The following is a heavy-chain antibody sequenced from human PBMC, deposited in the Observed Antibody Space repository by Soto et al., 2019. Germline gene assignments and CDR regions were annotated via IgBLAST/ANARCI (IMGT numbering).Heavy chain of an antibody. CDR3: ARERDSFDY. D-gene: IGHD3-22*01. V-gene: IGHV1-46*01. CDR2: VNAGDGSA. J-gene: IGHJ4*02. CDR1: GFTFTLHY. Sequence: QVQLVQSGAEVTEPGASVKVSCKTSGFTFTLHYIHWVRQAPGQGLEWVGMVNAGDGSATYAREFRHKVSMTWDTSTSTVYLDLNSLKSEDTAIYYCARERDSFDYWGQGTLVSVSP.